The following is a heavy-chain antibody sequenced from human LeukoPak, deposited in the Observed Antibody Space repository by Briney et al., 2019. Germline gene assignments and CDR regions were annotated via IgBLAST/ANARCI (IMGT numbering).Heavy chain of an antibody. J-gene: IGHJ6*03. CDR2: IYTSGST. V-gene: IGHV4-4*07. Sequence: SETLSLTCTVSGGSISSYYLSWIRQPAGKGLEWIGRIYTSGSTNYNPSLKSRVTISVDTSKNQFSLKLSSVTAADTAVYYCARAAPRVHYYYYMDVWGKGTTVTVSS. CDR1: GGSISSYY. CDR3: ARAAPRVHYYYYMDV.